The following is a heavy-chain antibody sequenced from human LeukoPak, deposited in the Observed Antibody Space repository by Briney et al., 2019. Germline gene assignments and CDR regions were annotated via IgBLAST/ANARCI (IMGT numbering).Heavy chain of an antibody. J-gene: IGHJ4*02. CDR1: GYTFTSYG. Sequence: SVKVSCKASGYTFTSYGISWVRQAPGQGLEWMGWISAYNGNTNYAQKLQGRVTMTTDTSTSTAYMELRSLRSEDTAVYYCARDLSMDTAMVTSDYWGQGTLVTVSS. D-gene: IGHD5-18*01. CDR3: ARDLSMDTAMVTSDY. CDR2: ISAYNGNT. V-gene: IGHV1-18*01.